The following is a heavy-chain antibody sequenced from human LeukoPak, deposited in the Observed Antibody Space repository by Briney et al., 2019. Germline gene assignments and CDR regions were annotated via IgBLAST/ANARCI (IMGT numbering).Heavy chain of an antibody. CDR2: NSAYNGNT. V-gene: IGHV1-18*01. D-gene: IGHD2-2*01. J-gene: IGHJ6*03. CDR3: ERDQGCSSTSCYALTYMDV. Sequence: ASVKVFCKASGYTFTSYGISWVRQAPGQGLEWMGWNSAYNGNTNHAQKLQGRVTMTTDTSTSTDYMELRSLRSDDTAVYYCERDQGCSSTSCYALTYMDVWGKGTTVTVSS. CDR1: GYTFTSYG.